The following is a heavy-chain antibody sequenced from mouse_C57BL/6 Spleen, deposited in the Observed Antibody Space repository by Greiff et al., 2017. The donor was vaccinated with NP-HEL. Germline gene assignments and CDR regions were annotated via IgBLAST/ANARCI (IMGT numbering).Heavy chain of an antibody. Sequence: VQLQQSGAELVRPGTSVKVSCKASGYAFTNYLIEWVKQRPGQGLEWIGVINPGSGGTNYNEKFKGKATLTADKSSSTAYMQLSSLTSEDSAVYFCARGGVYDGYNYAMDYWGQGTSVTVSS. V-gene: IGHV1-54*01. CDR2: INPGSGGT. CDR3: ARGGVYDGYNYAMDY. CDR1: GYAFTNYL. D-gene: IGHD2-3*01. J-gene: IGHJ4*01.